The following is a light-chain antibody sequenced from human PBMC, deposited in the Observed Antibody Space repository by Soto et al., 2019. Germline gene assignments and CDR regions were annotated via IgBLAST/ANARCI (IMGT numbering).Light chain of an antibody. CDR2: YTA. V-gene: IGKV3-20*01. Sequence: EIVLTQSPGTLSLSPGERATLTCRASQSVSSTYLAWYQKKPGRAPSLLLYYTATRATGSPAGFSGSGSWRNVILTISSLEPEDFAVDYCEQYGSSPRTFGQGTKVDIK. CDR3: EQYGSSPRT. CDR1: QSVSSTY. J-gene: IGKJ1*01.